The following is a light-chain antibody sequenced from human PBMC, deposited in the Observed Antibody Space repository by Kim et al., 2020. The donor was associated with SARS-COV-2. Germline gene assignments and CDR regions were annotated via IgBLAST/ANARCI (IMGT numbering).Light chain of an antibody. J-gene: IGKJ1*01. CDR1: HNIGNW. V-gene: IGKV1-5*03. Sequence: ASVGDRVTTTCRASHNIGNWLAWYQQKPGKAPKFVIYKASTLVSGVPSRFSGSGSGTEFTLTISSLQPDDFGSYFCQQYNSFPWTFGRGTKVDIK. CDR3: QQYNSFPWT. CDR2: KAS.